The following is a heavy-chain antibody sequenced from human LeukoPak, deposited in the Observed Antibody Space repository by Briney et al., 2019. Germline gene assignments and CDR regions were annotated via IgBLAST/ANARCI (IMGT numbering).Heavy chain of an antibody. D-gene: IGHD1-26*01. V-gene: IGHV3-21*01. J-gene: IGHJ3*02. CDR2: ISSSSSYI. Sequence: PGGSLRLSCAASGFTFSSYSMNWVRQAPGKGLEWVSSISSSSSYIYYADSVKGRFTISRDNAKNSLYLQMNSLRAEDTAVYYCARDLGDSGSYYEDGSFDIWGQGTMVTVSS. CDR1: GFTFSSYS. CDR3: ARDLGDSGSYYEDGSFDI.